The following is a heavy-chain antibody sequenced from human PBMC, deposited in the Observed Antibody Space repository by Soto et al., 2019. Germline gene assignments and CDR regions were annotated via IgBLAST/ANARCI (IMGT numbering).Heavy chain of an antibody. V-gene: IGHV3-33*01. CDR3: LKSGAAGKGPLDY. CDR1: GFTFSSYG. CDR2: IWYDGSNK. Sequence: GGSLRLSCAASGFTFSSYGMHWVRQAPGKGLEWVAVIWYDGSNKYYADSVKGRFTISRDNSKNTLYLQMNSLRAEDTAVYYCLKSGAAGKGPLDYWGQGTLVTVSS. D-gene: IGHD6-19*01. J-gene: IGHJ4*02.